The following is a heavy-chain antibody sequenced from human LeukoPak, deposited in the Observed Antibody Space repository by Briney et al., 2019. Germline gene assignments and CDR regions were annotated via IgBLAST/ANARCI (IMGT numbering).Heavy chain of an antibody. CDR1: GFTFSSYG. D-gene: IGHD3-16*01. V-gene: IGHV3-30*03. CDR3: ARERGDSGGLGHYFDY. J-gene: IGHJ4*02. CDR2: ISYDGSNK. Sequence: QAGGSLRLSCAASGFTFSSYGMHWVRQAPGKGLEWVAVISYDGSNKNYADSVKGRFTISRDNSKNTLYLQMNSLRAEDTAVYYCARERGDSGGLGHYFDYWGQGTLVTVSS.